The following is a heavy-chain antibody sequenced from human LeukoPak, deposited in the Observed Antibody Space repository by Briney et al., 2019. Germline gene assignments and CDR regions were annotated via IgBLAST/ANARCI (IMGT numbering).Heavy chain of an antibody. CDR2: IWYDGSNK. V-gene: IGHV3-33*01. D-gene: IGHD3-16*02. CDR3: ARESPEKIYDYVWGSYRSPPDDAFDI. CDR1: GFTFSSYG. Sequence: GGSLRLSCAASGFTFSSYGMHWVRQAPGKGLEWVAVIWYDGSNKYYADSAKGRFTISRDNSKNTLYLQMNSLRAEDTAVYYCARESPEKIYDYVWGSYRSPPDDAFDIWGQGTMVTVSS. J-gene: IGHJ3*02.